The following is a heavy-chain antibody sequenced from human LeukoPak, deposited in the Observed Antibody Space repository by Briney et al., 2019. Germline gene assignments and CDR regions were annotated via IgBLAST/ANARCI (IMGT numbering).Heavy chain of an antibody. V-gene: IGHV1-18*01. CDR2: ISAYNGNT. Sequence: GASVKVSCKASGYTFTSYGISWVRRAPGQGLEWMGWISAYNGNTNYAQKLQGRVTMTTDTSTSTAYMELRSLRSDDTAVYYCARENRITVFGVVITDLDYWGQGTLVTVSS. CDR1: GYTFTSYG. J-gene: IGHJ4*02. CDR3: ARENRITVFGVVITDLDY. D-gene: IGHD3-3*01.